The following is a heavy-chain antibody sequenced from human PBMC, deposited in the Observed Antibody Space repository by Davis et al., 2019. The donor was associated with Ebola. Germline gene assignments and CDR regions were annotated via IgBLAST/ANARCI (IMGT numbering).Heavy chain of an antibody. CDR3: VPGTWI. J-gene: IGHJ4*02. CDR1: GFSFSNCA. V-gene: IGHV3-74*01. Sequence: GESLKISCAASGFSFSNCAMSWVRQVPGTLLVFFSRINSDGSKTIYADSVKGRFTISRDNAKNSMYLQMNTLRVEDTAIYYCVPGTWIRGQGTLVTVSS. CDR2: INSDGSKT. D-gene: IGHD5-18*01.